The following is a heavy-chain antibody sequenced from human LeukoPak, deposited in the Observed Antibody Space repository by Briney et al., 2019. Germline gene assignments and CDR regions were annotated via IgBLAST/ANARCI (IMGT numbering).Heavy chain of an antibody. V-gene: IGHV4-39*01. CDR3: ARTLYSSSWFFDY. D-gene: IGHD6-13*01. CDR1: GGSISSSSYY. J-gene: IGHJ4*02. CDR2: IYYSGST. Sequence: SETLSLTCTVSGGSISSSSYYWGWIRQPPGKGLEWIGSIYYSGSTYYNPSLKSRVTISVDTSKNQFSLKLSSVTAADAAVYYCARTLYSSSWFFDYWGQGTLVTVSS.